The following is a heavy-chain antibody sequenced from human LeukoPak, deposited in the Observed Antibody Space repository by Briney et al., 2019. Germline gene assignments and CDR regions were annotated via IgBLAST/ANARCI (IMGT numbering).Heavy chain of an antibody. CDR3: ARGTGSLDY. Sequence: SQTLSLNCAISGDSVSSKSASWDWIRQSPSRGLEWLGRTYSRSKWFNDYAVSVKRRISINPDTSKNQFSLHLTSVTPDDTAVYFCARGTGSLDYWGQGTLVTVSS. V-gene: IGHV6-1*01. CDR2: TYSRSKWFN. J-gene: IGHJ4*02. CDR1: GDSVSSKSAS. D-gene: IGHD1-26*01.